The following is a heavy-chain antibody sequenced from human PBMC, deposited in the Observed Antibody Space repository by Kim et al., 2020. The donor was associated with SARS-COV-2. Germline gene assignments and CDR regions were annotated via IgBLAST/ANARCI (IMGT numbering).Heavy chain of an antibody. CDR3: ARDILTRYSSGRFDP. Sequence: RKVQGRVTITRDTSISTAYMELSRLRSDDTAVYYCARDILTRYSSGRFDPWGQGTLVTVSS. D-gene: IGHD6-19*01. V-gene: IGHV1-2*02. J-gene: IGHJ5*02.